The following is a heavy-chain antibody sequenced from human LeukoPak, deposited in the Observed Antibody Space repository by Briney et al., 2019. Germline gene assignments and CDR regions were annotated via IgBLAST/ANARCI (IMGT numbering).Heavy chain of an antibody. J-gene: IGHJ4*02. CDR2: INPSGGST. D-gene: IGHD1-26*01. V-gene: IGHV1-46*01. Sequence: GASVKVSCKASGYTFTSYYMHWVGQAPGQGLEWMGIINPSGGSTSYAQKFQGRVTMTRDMSTSTVYMELSSLRSEDTAVYYCARSEGATLFGYWGQGTLVTVSS. CDR3: ARSEGATLFGY. CDR1: GYTFTSYY.